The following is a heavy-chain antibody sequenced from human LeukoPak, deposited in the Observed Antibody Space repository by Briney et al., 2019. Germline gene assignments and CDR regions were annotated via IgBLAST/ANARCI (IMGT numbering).Heavy chain of an antibody. CDR2: ISPSGTT. D-gene: IGHD4-17*01. J-gene: IGHJ4*02. V-gene: IGHV1-46*01. CDR1: GYTXTSYY. Sequence: ASVKVSCKASGYTXTSYYIHWVRQAPGQGLEWMGQISPSGTTTYAQKFKGRVTMTRDKSTSTVNMDLSDLTFEDTAVYHCAKDSGAYGPDYWGQGTLLTVSS. CDR3: AKDSGAYGPDY.